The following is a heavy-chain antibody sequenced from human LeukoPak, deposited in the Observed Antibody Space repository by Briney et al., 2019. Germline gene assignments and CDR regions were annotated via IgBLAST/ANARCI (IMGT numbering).Heavy chain of an antibody. J-gene: IGHJ3*02. D-gene: IGHD2/OR15-2a*01. CDR3: ASDPFLDAFDI. Sequence: SETLSLTCAVYGRSFSGYYWSWIRQPPGKGLEWIGEINHSGSTNYNPSLKSRVTISVDTSKNQFSLKLSSVTAADTAVYYCASDPFLDAFDIWGQGTMVTVSS. CDR2: INHSGST. CDR1: GRSFSGYY. V-gene: IGHV4-34*01.